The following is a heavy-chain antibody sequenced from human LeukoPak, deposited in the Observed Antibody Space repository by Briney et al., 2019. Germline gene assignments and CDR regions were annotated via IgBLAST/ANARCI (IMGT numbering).Heavy chain of an antibody. V-gene: IGHV4-59*08. CDR3: ASLRFWSGYPHLY. CDR1: GGSISSYY. CDR2: IYYSGST. J-gene: IGHJ4*02. Sequence: SETLSLTCIVSGGSISSYYWTWLRQPPGKGLEWIGYIYYSGSTNYNPSLKSRVTISVDRSKNQFSLKLSSVTAADTAVYYCASLRFWSGYPHLYWGQGTLVTVSS. D-gene: IGHD3-3*01.